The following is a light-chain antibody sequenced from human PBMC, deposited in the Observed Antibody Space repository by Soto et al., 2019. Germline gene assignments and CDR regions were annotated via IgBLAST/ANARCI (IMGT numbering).Light chain of an antibody. V-gene: IGKV3-20*01. CDR3: QQNGGSPHLT. CDR2: GAS. Sequence: EIVLTQSPGTLSLSPGERATLSCRASQSVSSNYLAWYQQKPGQAPRLLIYGASSRATGIPDRFSGSGSGTDFTLTISRLEPEDFAVYYCQQNGGSPHLTFGGGTKAEI. J-gene: IGKJ4*01. CDR1: QSVSSNY.